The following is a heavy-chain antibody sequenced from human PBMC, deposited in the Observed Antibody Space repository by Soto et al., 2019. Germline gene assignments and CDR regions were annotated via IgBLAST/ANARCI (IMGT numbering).Heavy chain of an antibody. J-gene: IGHJ6*03. D-gene: IGHD3-10*01. CDR3: TTLSLLLWFGDMDV. CDR2: IKSKTDGGTT. V-gene: IGHV3-15*01. Sequence: EVQLVESGGGLVKPGGSLRLSCAASGFTFSNAWMSWVRQAPGKGLEWVGRIKSKTDGGTTDYAAPVKGRFTISRDDSKNTLYLQMNSLKTEDTAVYYCTTLSLLLWFGDMDVGGKGTTVTVSS. CDR1: GFTFSNAW.